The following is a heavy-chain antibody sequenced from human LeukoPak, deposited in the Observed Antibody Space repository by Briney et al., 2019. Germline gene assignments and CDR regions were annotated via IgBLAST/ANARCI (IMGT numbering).Heavy chain of an antibody. CDR1: AGSISSFY. V-gene: IGHV4-59*01. J-gene: IGHJ4*02. D-gene: IGHD6-19*01. CDR3: ATTGQLWLGIFDS. Sequence: PETLSLTCTVSAGSISSFYWSWIRQPPGKGLEWIGYISYSGTRNYNPSLKSRVTISVDTSKNQFSLKLTSVPAADTAVYYCATTGQLWLGIFDSWGQETLVTVSS. CDR2: ISYSGTR.